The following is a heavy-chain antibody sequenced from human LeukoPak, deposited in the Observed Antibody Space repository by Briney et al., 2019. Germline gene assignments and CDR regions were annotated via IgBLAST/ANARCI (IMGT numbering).Heavy chain of an antibody. J-gene: IGHJ5*02. V-gene: IGHV3-53*05. CDR1: GFTVSSDY. Sequence: GGSLRLSCAASGFTVSSDYMSWVRQAPGKGLEWVSVIYSGGSTYYADSVKGRFTVSRDKSKNTVYLQMNSLRFEDTAMYYCARNWFDPWGQGTLVTVSS. CDR2: IYSGGST. CDR3: ARNWFDP.